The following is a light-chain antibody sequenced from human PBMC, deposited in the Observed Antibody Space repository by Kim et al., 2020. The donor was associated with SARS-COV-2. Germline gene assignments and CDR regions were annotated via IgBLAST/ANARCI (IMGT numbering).Light chain of an antibody. CDR3: GTWDSSLSAV. V-gene: IGLV1-51*01. CDR2: DNN. J-gene: IGLJ3*02. CDR1: NSDIGKNY. Sequence: ERNVTISCSRSNSDIGKNYVSWYQQLPGTAPQLLIYDNNKRPSGIPDRFSGSKSGTSATLGITGLQTGDEADYYCGTWDSSLSAVFGGGTQLTVL.